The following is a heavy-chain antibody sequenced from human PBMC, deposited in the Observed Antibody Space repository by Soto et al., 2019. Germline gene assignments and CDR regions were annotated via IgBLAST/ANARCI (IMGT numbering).Heavy chain of an antibody. CDR2: INRDGSNT. J-gene: IGHJ6*02. Sequence: PGGSLRLSCAASGFTFSSYWMQWVRQAPGKGLVWVSRINRDGSNTTYADSVKGRLTISRDNAKNTLYLQMNSLRAEDTAVYFCARVFVIVPAAGYYGMEVWGQGTTVTVSS. V-gene: IGHV3-74*01. CDR3: ARVFVIVPAAGYYGMEV. CDR1: GFTFSSYW. D-gene: IGHD2-2*01.